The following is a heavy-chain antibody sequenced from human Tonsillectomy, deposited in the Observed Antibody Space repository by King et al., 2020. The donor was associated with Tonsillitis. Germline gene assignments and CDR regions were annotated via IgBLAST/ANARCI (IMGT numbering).Heavy chain of an antibody. J-gene: IGHJ2*01. CDR1: GAAISSAY. D-gene: IGHD3-16*02. Sequence: QLQESGPGLVKPSETLSLTCTVSGAAISSAYWSWIRQPPGKGLEWIGFLYHSGTITQNPSLKSRVSISVDTSKNQYSLKLNSVTAADTAVYYCARDHISLHYFDLWGRGALVTVSS. CDR3: ARDHISLHYFDL. V-gene: IGHV4-59*01. CDR2: LYHSGTI.